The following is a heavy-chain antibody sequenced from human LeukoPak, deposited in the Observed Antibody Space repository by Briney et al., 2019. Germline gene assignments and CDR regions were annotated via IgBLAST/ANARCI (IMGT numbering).Heavy chain of an antibody. D-gene: IGHD3-3*01. V-gene: IGHV4-39*07. CDR1: GGSISSSRYY. J-gene: IGHJ4*02. Sequence: PSETLSLTCTVSGGSISSSRYYWGWIRQPPGKGLEGIGSIYYTGSTFSIPSLKSRVTISLDTSKNQFSLKLSSVTAADTAVYYCARVYGVVILSSYYFDYWGQGTLVTVSS. CDR2: IYYTGST. CDR3: ARVYGVVILSSYYFDY.